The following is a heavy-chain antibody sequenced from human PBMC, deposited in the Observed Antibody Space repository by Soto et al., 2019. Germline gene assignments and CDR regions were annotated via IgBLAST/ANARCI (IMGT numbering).Heavy chain of an antibody. CDR1: GGSFSGYY. V-gene: IGHV4-34*01. CDR3: ARGELDAPIQSYYYYGMDV. Sequence: SETLSLTCAVYGGSFSGYYWSWIRQPPGKGLEWIGEINHSGSTNYNPSLKSRVTISVDTSKNQFSLKLSSVTAADTAVYYCARGELDAPIQSYYYYGMDVWGQGTTVTVSS. J-gene: IGHJ6*02. D-gene: IGHD1-26*01. CDR2: INHSGST.